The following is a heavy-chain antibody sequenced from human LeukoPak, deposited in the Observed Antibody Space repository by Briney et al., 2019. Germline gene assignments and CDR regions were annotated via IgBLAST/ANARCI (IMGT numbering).Heavy chain of an antibody. J-gene: IGHJ3*02. CDR3: AKVVRQMVLYDAFDI. V-gene: IGHV3-9*01. Sequence: GRSLRLSCAASGFTFYDYGMHWVRQAPGKGLEGVSGIIWNSGSIGYADSAKGRFTISRDNAKNSLYLQMNSLRAEDTALYYCAKVVRQMVLYDAFDIWGQGTMVTVSS. CDR1: GFTFYDYG. CDR2: IIWNSGSI. D-gene: IGHD6-13*01.